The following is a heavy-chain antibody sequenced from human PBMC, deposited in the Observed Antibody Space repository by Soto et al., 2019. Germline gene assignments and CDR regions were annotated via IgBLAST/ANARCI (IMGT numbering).Heavy chain of an antibody. CDR1: GFTFSTYG. D-gene: IGHD5-12*01. Sequence: GGSLRLSCAASGFTFSTYGMHWVRQAPGKGLEWVAVIWYDGSNKYYADSVKGRFTISRDNSKNTLYLQMNSLRAEDTAVYYCARDKRDGYNYVGDYWGQGTLVTVSS. CDR2: IWYDGSNK. CDR3: ARDKRDGYNYVGDY. J-gene: IGHJ4*02. V-gene: IGHV3-33*01.